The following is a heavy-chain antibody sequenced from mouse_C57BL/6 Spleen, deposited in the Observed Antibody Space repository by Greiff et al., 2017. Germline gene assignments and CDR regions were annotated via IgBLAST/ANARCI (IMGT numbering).Heavy chain of an antibody. CDR1: GFNIKDYY. D-gene: IGHD1-1*01. CDR3: TTDTTVVDYFDY. Sequence: VQLQQSGAELVRPGASVKLSCPASGFNIKDYYMHWVKQRPEQGLEWIGRIDPEDGDTEYAPKFQGKATMTADTSSNTAYLQLSSLTSEDTAVYYCTTDTTVVDYFDYWGQGTTLTVSS. V-gene: IGHV14-1*01. CDR2: IDPEDGDT. J-gene: IGHJ2*01.